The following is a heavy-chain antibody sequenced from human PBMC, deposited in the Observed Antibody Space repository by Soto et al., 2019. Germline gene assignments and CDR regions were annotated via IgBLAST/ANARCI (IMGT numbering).Heavy chain of an antibody. V-gene: IGHV3-23*01. CDR1: GFTFSNCA. CDR3: AKRFYREEDGYNFFDS. J-gene: IGHJ4*02. CDR2: IGGRGGST. Sequence: GGSLRLSCSASGFTFSNCAMSWVRQAPGKGLEWVSTIGGRGGSTYYADSVKGRLTISRDNSKNTLFLQMNSLRAEDTAVYYCAKRFYREEDGYNFFDSWGQGTLVTVSS. D-gene: IGHD5-12*01.